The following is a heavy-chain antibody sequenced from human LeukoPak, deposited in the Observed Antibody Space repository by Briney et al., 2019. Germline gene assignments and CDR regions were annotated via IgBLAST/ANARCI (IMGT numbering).Heavy chain of an antibody. V-gene: IGHV1-3*01. J-gene: IGHJ4*02. Sequence: AASVKVSCKASGYTFTSYAMHWVRQAPGQRLEWMGWINAGNGNTKYSQKFQGRVTITRDTSASTAYMELSSLRSEDTAVYYCARIGSWYYLPSKDLPSYFDYWGQGTLVTVSS. CDR2: INAGNGNT. CDR3: ARIGSWYYLPSKDLPSYFDY. CDR1: GYTFTSYA. D-gene: IGHD6-13*01.